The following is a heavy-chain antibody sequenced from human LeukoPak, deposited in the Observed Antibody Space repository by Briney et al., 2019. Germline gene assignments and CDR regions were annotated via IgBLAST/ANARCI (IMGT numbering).Heavy chain of an antibody. CDR1: GFTFRSCW. J-gene: IGHJ4*02. V-gene: IGHV3-7*01. CDR3: AREHPYYYDSSGTALMAEIKYYFDY. D-gene: IGHD3-22*01. CDR2: IKQDGSEK. Sequence: GGSLRLSCAASGFTFRSCWMSWVRQAPRKGLEWVANIKQDGSEKYYVDSVKGRFTISRDNAKNSLYLQMNSLRAEDTGVYYCAREHPYYYDSSGTALMAEIKYYFDYWGQGTLVTVSS.